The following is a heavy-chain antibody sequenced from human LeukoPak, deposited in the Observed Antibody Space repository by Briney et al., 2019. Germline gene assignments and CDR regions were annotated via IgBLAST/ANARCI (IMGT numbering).Heavy chain of an antibody. CDR1: GFTFSDYY. CDR2: ISSSSGYT. D-gene: IGHD2-2*01. J-gene: IGHJ4*02. V-gene: IGHV3-11*05. CDR3: ARDQRYCSSSSCPWEPFDY. Sequence: GGSLRLSCAASGFTFSDYYMSWIRQAPGKGLEWVSYISSSSGYTNYADSVKGRFTISRDNANNSLYLQMNSLRAEDTAVYYCARDQRYCSSSSCPWEPFDYWGQGTLVTVSS.